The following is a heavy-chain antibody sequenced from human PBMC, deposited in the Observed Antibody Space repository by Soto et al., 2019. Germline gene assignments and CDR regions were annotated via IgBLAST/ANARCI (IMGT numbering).Heavy chain of an antibody. D-gene: IGHD3-3*01. V-gene: IGHV3-23*01. Sequence: EVPLLESGGGLVQPGGSLRLSCAASGFTFSSYAMSWVRQAPGKGLEWVSAIGASGAGTYYAEYVKGRFTISRDNSKHTLYLQMNSLRDEDTAVYYCALRKTWSEFDYWGQGPLVTVSS. CDR3: ALRKTWSEFDY. CDR2: IGASGAGT. J-gene: IGHJ4*02. CDR1: GFTFSSYA.